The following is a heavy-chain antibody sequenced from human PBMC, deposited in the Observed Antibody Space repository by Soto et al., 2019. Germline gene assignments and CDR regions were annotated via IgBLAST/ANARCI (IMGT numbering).Heavy chain of an antibody. Sequence: PGGSLRLSCAASGFTFSSYAMSWVRQAPGKGLEWVSAISGSGGSTYYADSVKGRFTISRDNSKNTLYLQMNSLRAEDTAVYYCAKAIGGSYTTGNDHAFDIWGQGTMVTVSS. CDR1: GFTFSSYA. V-gene: IGHV3-23*01. D-gene: IGHD2-15*01. CDR2: ISGSGGST. CDR3: AKAIGGSYTTGNDHAFDI. J-gene: IGHJ3*02.